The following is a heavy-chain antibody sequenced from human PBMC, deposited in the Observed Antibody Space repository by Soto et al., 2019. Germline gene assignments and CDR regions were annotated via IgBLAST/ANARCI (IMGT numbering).Heavy chain of an antibody. D-gene: IGHD3-22*01. CDR3: ARQYYDTTGYYYPDY. Sequence: GSLRLSCAASGFTFSSYSMNWVRQAPGRGLEWISYISFTSTTIYYADSVKGRFTISRDNAKNSLYLQMNSLRDEDTAVYYCARQYYDTTGYYYPDYWGQGTLVTVSS. V-gene: IGHV3-48*02. CDR1: GFTFSSYS. CDR2: ISFTSTTI. J-gene: IGHJ4*02.